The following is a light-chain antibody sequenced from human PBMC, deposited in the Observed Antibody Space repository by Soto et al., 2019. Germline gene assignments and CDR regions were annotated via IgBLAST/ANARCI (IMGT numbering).Light chain of an antibody. V-gene: IGKV3-15*01. Sequence: EIVLTQSPGTLSLSPGERATLSCRASQSVRSNLAWYQQHPGQPPRLLIYGISTRATGIPVRFSGSGSGTEFSLTISSLQSEDFAVYYCQQYSKWPITFGQGTRLEIK. J-gene: IGKJ5*01. CDR2: GIS. CDR1: QSVRSN. CDR3: QQYSKWPIT.